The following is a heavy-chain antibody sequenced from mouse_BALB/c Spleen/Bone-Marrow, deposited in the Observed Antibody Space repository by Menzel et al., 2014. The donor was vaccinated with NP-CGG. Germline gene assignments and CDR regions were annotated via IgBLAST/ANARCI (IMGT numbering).Heavy chain of an antibody. J-gene: IGHJ3*01. CDR3: AGYDYYQAWFAY. Sequence: VQLQQSGAELVKPGASVKLSCTASGFNIKDTYMHWVKQRPEQGLEWIGRIDPANGNTKYDPKFQGKATITADTSSNTAYLQFSSLTSEDTAVYYCAGYDYYQAWFAYWGQGTLVTVSA. D-gene: IGHD2-4*01. CDR1: GFNIKDTY. V-gene: IGHV14-3*02. CDR2: IDPANGNT.